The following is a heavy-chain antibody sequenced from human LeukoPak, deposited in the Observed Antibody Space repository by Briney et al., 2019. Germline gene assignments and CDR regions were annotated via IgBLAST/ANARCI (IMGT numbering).Heavy chain of an antibody. CDR1: GFSFDDYA. CDR3: ARDIEGAVLEH. CDR2: ISWYSGSI. V-gene: IGHV3-9*01. J-gene: IGHJ4*02. Sequence: GGSLRLSCAAYGFSFDDYASQSGRQARGKGLGWVSAISWYSGSISYADAVKGRYTVSRDNAKNPLYLQMDSLRAERAAVYYYARDIEGAVLEHWGQGTLVP. D-gene: IGHD1-26*01.